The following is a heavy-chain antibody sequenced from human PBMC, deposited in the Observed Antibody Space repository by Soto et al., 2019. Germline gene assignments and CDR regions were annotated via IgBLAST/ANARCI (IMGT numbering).Heavy chain of an antibody. CDR1: GGSISSSSYY. CDR2: IYYSGST. D-gene: IGHD5-12*01. Sequence: SETLSLTCTVSGGSISSSSYYWGWIRQPPGKGLEWIGSIYYSGSTYYNPSLKSRVTISVDTSKNQFSLKLSSVTAADTAVYYCARLDIVATFWFDPWGQGTLVTVSS. J-gene: IGHJ5*02. V-gene: IGHV4-39*01. CDR3: ARLDIVATFWFDP.